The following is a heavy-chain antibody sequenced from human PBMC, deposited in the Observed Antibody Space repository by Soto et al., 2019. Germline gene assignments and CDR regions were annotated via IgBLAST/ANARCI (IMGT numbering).Heavy chain of an antibody. V-gene: IGHV3-23*01. J-gene: IGHJ3*01. D-gene: IGHD2-15*01. CDR3: ARELGYCSGGSCYMDGAFDF. CDR2: ISGSGDST. Sequence: EVQLWESGGGLVQPGGSLRLSCAASGSTFSSYAMSWVRQAPGKGLEWVSVISGSGDSTYYADSVKGRFTISRDNSKNTLYVQINSLRAEDTAVYYCARELGYCSGGSCYMDGAFDFWGQGTMVTVSS. CDR1: GSTFSSYA.